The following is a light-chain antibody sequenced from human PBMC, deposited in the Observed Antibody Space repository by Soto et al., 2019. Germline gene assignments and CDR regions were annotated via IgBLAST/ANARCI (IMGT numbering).Light chain of an antibody. J-gene: IGKJ5*01. CDR3: EQYAGLPT. V-gene: IGKV1-33*01. Sequence: DIPVTQNKSALSGSVGDRVTITGPTRHDISNYLNWYQQKPGNAPKVLIYAAPNLGTGLPARCSGSGSGTDSTLIISCLQLEGVPTYYWEQYAGLPTFGEGTRLDI. CDR1: HDISNY. CDR2: AAP.